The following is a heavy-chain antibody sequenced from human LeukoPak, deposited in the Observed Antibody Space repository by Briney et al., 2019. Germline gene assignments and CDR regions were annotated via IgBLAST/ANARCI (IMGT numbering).Heavy chain of an antibody. J-gene: IGHJ4*02. D-gene: IGHD2-15*01. CDR2: IRTKPNNYET. V-gene: IGHV3-73*01. Sequence: PGGSLRLSCAASGFTSSGAAIHWVRQASGKGLEWGGRIRTKPNNYETAYAASVQGRFTISRDTKKTAYLQMSSLRTEDTALYYCTTFPGAVAPEGNYWGQGTLVSVSS. CDR3: TTFPGAVAPEGNY. CDR1: GFTSSGAA.